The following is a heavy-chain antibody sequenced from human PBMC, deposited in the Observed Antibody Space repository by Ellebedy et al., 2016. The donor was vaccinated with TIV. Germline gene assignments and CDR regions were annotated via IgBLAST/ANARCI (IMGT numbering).Heavy chain of an antibody. CDR2: ISADGTRI. CDR3: TKHRPSASMDV. D-gene: IGHD6-25*01. V-gene: IGHV3-23*01. CDR1: GFTFSTNA. J-gene: IGHJ6*02. Sequence: PGGSLRLSCAASGFTFSTNAMGWVRQTPERGLERIAAISADGTRIYYADSVEGRFIISRDNSQNILYLQMNSLRAEDTAVYYSTKHRPSASMDVWGQGTTVTVSS.